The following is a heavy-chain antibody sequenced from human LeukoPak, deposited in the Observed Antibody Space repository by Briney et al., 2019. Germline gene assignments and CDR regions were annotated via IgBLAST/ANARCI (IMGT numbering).Heavy chain of an antibody. CDR2: ISGSGGST. CDR3: ARLGHLYYYYMDV. CDR1: GFTFSSYA. J-gene: IGHJ6*03. Sequence: GGSLRLTCAASGFTFSSYAMSWVRQAAGKGLEWVSAISGSGGSTYYADSVKGRFTISRDNAKNSLYLQMNSLRAEDTAVYYCARLGHLYYYYMDVWGKGTTVTVSS. V-gene: IGHV3-23*01.